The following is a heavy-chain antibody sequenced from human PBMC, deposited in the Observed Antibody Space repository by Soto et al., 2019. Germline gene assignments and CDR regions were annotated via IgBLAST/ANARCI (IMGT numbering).Heavy chain of an antibody. Sequence: SETLSLTCTVSGGSISSYYWSWIRQPPGKGLEWIGFIFYIGSTYYNPSLKSRVTISVDTSNNQFSLKLSFVTAADTAFFYCARDGAPIVATIGWFDPWGQGTRVTVSS. CDR3: ARDGAPIVATIGWFDP. CDR2: IFYIGST. D-gene: IGHD5-12*01. V-gene: IGHV4-59*01. J-gene: IGHJ5*02. CDR1: GGSISSYY.